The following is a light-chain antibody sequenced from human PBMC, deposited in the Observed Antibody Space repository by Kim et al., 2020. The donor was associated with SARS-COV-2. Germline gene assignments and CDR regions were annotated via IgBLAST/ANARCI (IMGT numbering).Light chain of an antibody. J-gene: IGKJ4*01. CDR1: QSITTF. V-gene: IGKV3-11*01. CDR3: HQRSTWPLT. CDR2: DAS. Sequence: EIVLTQSPATLSLSPGERATLSCRASQSITTFLAWYQQKPGQAPRLLIYDASNRATGIPARFSGSGSGTDFTLTISSLEPEDFAVYYCHQRSTWPLTFGGGTNVEI.